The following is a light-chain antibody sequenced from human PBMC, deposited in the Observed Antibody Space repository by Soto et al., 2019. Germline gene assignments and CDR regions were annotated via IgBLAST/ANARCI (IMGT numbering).Light chain of an antibody. CDR2: GAS. J-gene: IGKJ2*01. Sequence: EIVLTQSPGTLSLSPGERATLSCRASQRVSSSYLAWYQQKPGQAPRLLIYGASSRATGIPDRFSGSGSGTNFTLTISRREPEVFAVFFCQRYGSSPPFVLGQGTRVDIK. V-gene: IGKV3-20*01. CDR3: QRYGSSPPFV. CDR1: QRVSSSY.